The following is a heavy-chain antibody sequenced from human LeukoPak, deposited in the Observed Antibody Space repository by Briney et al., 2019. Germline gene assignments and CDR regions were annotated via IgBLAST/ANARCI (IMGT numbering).Heavy chain of an antibody. V-gene: IGHV1-69*01. J-gene: IGHJ4*02. D-gene: IGHD5-18*01. CDR1: GGTFSSYA. Sequence: KISCKASGGTFSSYAISWVRQAPGQGLEWMGGIIPIFGTANYAQKFQGRVTITADESTSTAYMELSSLRSEDTAVYYCARVDTAMVTIGGFDYWGQGTLVTVSS. CDR3: ARVDTAMVTIGGFDY. CDR2: IIPIFGTA.